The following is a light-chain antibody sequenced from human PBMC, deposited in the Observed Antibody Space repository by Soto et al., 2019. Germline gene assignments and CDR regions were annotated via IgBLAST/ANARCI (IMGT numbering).Light chain of an antibody. CDR3: HQYGRT. CDR1: QSVSSY. Sequence: EIVLTQSPGTLSLSPGERATLSCRASQSVSSYLAWYQQKPGQSPRLVVYGASNRAAGIPDRFSGSGSGTDFTLTISRLEREDFAIYYCHQYGRTFGQGTKVDIK. J-gene: IGKJ1*01. CDR2: GAS. V-gene: IGKV3-20*01.